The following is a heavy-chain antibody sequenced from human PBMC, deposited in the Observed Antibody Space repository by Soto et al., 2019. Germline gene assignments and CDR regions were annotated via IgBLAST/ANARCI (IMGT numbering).Heavy chain of an antibody. CDR1: GFTFNRHP. Sequence: QVQLVESGGGVVQPGRSLRLSCAASGFTFNRHPLHWVRQAPGKGLEWVAVISHDGNNKYYADSVKGGFTISRDNSMNMLYLQMHGLRTEDTAIFYCARASGHIYATLHGPFDHWGQGALVTVSS. CDR3: ARASGHIYATLHGPFDH. D-gene: IGHD2-8*01. J-gene: IGHJ4*02. V-gene: IGHV3-30-3*01. CDR2: ISHDGNNK.